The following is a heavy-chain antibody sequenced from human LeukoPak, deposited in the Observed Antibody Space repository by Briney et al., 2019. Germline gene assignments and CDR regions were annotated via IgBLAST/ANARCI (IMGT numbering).Heavy chain of an antibody. D-gene: IGHD3-22*01. V-gene: IGHV4-61*01. J-gene: IGHJ6*02. Sequence: SETLSLTCTVSGGSVSSGSYYWSWIRQPPGKGLEWIGYIYYSGSTNYNPSLKSRVTISVDTSKNQFSLKLSSVTAADTAVYYCARDRSPEGYYDSSHWDYYHGMDVWGQGTTVTVSS. CDR1: GGSVSSGSYY. CDR3: ARDRSPEGYYDSSHWDYYHGMDV. CDR2: IYYSGST.